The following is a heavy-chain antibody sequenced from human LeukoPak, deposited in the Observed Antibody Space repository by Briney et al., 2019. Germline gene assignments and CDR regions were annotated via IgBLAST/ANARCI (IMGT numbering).Heavy chain of an antibody. CDR1: GFTFSSYW. D-gene: IGHD3-9*01. Sequence: GGSLRLSCAASGFTFSSYWMNWVRQAPGKGLVWVSRIASDGSSTTYADSVKGRFSISRDNAKNTLYLQMSSLRAEDTAVYYCAKDLDILTGYYIEHWGQGTLVTVSS. CDR2: IASDGSST. CDR3: AKDLDILTGYYIEH. J-gene: IGHJ4*02. V-gene: IGHV3-74*01.